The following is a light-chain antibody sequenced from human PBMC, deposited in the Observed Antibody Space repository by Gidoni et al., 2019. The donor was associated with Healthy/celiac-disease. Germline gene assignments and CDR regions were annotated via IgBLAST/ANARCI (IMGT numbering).Light chain of an antibody. Sequence: EIVLTQSPGTLSLSPGERATLSCRASQSVSSSYLAWYQQKPGQAPRLLIYGASSRATGIPDRFSGSGSGTDFTLTISRLEPEDFAVDYCQTLGLTFGPGTKVDIK. CDR2: GAS. CDR1: QSVSSSY. J-gene: IGKJ3*01. V-gene: IGKV3-20*01. CDR3: QTLGLT.